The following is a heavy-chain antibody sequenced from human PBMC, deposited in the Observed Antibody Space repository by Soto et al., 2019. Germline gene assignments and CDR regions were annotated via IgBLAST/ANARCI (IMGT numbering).Heavy chain of an antibody. CDR1: DGSISSSSYY. D-gene: IGHD2-15*01. CDR2: IYYSGST. V-gene: IGHV4-39*01. Sequence: QLQLQESGPGLVKPSETLSLTCTVSDGSISSSSYYWGWIRQPPGKGLEWIGNIYYSGSTYYNPSLKSRVTISVDTSKNQFSLKLRSVTAADTAVYYCARSRYCSGDSCYAGGYYFDLWGRGTLVTVSS. CDR3: ARSRYCSGDSCYAGGYYFDL. J-gene: IGHJ2*01.